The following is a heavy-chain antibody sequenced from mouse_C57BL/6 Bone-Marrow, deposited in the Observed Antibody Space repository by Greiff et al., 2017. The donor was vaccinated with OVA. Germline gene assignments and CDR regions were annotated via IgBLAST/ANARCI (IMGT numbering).Heavy chain of an antibody. CDR3: ARRGVYYYGY. Sequence: VQLQESGAELARPGASVKLSCKASGYTFTSYGISWVKQRTGQGLEWIGEIYPRSGNTYYNEKFKGKATLTADKSSSTAYMELRSLTSEDSAVYFCARRGVYYYGYWGQGTTLTVSS. D-gene: IGHD1-1*01. J-gene: IGHJ2*01. CDR2: IYPRSGNT. CDR1: GYTFTSYG. V-gene: IGHV1-81*01.